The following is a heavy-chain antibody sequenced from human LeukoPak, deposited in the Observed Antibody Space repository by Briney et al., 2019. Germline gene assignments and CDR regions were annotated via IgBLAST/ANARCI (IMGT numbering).Heavy chain of an antibody. Sequence: GGSLRLSCAASGFTFSSYAMHWVRQAPGKGLEWVAVISYDGSNKYYADSVKGRFTISRDNSKNTLYLQMNSLRAEDTAVYYRARDTYYDSSGYWGQGTLVTVSS. CDR3: ARDTYYDSSGY. D-gene: IGHD3-22*01. CDR2: ISYDGSNK. CDR1: GFTFSSYA. V-gene: IGHV3-30-3*01. J-gene: IGHJ4*02.